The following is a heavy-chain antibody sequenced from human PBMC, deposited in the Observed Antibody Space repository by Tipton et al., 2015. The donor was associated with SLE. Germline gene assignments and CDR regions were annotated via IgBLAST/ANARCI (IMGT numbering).Heavy chain of an antibody. J-gene: IGHJ3*02. CDR3: ARGTDRGAFDI. CDR2: ISSSSSYI. CDR1: GFTFSTYN. Sequence: SLRLSCAASGFTFSTYNMNWVRQAPGKGLERVSSISSSSSYIYYAESLKGRFTISRDNADNSLYLQMNSLRAEDTAVYYCARGTDRGAFDIWGQGTMVTVSS. D-gene: IGHD3/OR15-3a*01. V-gene: IGHV3-21*01.